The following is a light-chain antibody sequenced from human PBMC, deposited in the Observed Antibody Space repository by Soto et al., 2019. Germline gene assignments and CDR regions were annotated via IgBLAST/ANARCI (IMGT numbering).Light chain of an antibody. CDR1: QSVSNNY. CDR3: QQRHNWPIT. Sequence: EIVLTQSPGTLSLSPGERATLSFRASQSVSNNYLAWYQQKPGQAPRRLIYGASSRATGIPDRFSGSGSGTDFTLTISRLEPADLGVYYCQQRHNWPITFGQGTRLEI. CDR2: GAS. V-gene: IGKV3D-20*02. J-gene: IGKJ5*01.